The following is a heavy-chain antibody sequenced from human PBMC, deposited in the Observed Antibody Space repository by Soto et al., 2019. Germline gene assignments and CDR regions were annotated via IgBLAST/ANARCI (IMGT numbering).Heavy chain of an antibody. CDR2: ITGSGGST. CDR1: GGSFSGYY. D-gene: IGHD1-7*01. CDR3: AKSMTGTMRRPIDS. J-gene: IGHJ4*02. Sequence: ETLSLTCAVYGGSFSGYYWSWVRQAPGKGLEWVSGITGSGGSTYYADSVRGRFTISRDNSKNTLYLQMISLGDEDTAVYYCAKSMTGTMRRPIDSRAQGTSVTVSS. V-gene: IGHV3-23*01.